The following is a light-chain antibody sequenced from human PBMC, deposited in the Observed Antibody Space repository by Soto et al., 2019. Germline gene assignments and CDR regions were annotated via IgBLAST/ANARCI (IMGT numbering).Light chain of an antibody. Sequence: DIQMTQSPSSLSASVGDRVTVTCRARQGISNFLAWYQQKPGKVPKLLIYSASTLRSGVPSRFSGSGSGTDFTLTISRLQPEDVAPYYCQKYDGAPRTFGQGTKVEIK. J-gene: IGKJ1*01. CDR3: QKYDGAPRT. V-gene: IGKV1-27*01. CDR2: SAS. CDR1: QGISNF.